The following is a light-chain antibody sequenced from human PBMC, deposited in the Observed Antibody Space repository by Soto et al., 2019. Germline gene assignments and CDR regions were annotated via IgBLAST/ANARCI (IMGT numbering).Light chain of an antibody. CDR1: QDIMKS. Sequence: DVRMTQSPSSLTAFFGDRDTISCLASQDIMKSLAWYQQRPGGIPNVLIYAASTLRPGVPSRFSGSGSGTNFTLTISGLRPEDVATYYCQNYRYAPATFGQGTKVE. CDR3: QNYRYAPAT. CDR2: AAS. V-gene: IGKV1-27*01. J-gene: IGKJ1*01.